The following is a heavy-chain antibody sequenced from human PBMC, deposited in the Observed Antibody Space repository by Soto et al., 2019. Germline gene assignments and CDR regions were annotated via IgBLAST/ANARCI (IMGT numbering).Heavy chain of an antibody. Sequence: SETLSLTCTVSGGSISSGDYYWSWIRQPPGKGLEWIGYIYYSGSTYYNPSLKSRVTISVDTSKNQFSLRLSSVTAADTAVYYCARYFVVVPAAKSWGLRPKTKYGMDVWGQGTTVTVSS. CDR1: GGSISSGDYY. V-gene: IGHV4-30-4*01. J-gene: IGHJ6*02. CDR2: IYYSGST. CDR3: ARYFVVVPAAKSWGLRPKTKYGMDV. D-gene: IGHD2-2*01.